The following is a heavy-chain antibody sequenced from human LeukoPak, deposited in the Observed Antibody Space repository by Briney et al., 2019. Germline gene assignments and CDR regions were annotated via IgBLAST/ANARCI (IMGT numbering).Heavy chain of an antibody. CDR2: IIGDGRST. J-gene: IGHJ4*02. CDR1: GFTFTTYW. Sequence: GGSLRLSCAAAGFTFTTYWMHCVRQAPGEGLGPVCRIIGDGRSTAYAASVKGRFTISRDNARNTVYLHMNRLRAEDTAVYYCVIEMYRSDSGHDYWGQGTLVTVSS. V-gene: IGHV3-74*01. CDR3: VIEMYRSDSGHDY. D-gene: IGHD6-25*01.